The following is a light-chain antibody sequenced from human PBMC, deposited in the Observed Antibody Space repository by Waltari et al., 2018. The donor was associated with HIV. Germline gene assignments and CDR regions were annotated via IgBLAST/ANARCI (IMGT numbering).Light chain of an antibody. CDR2: NVN. J-gene: IGLJ3*02. Sequence: QSALIQPPSVSGSPGRSVTISCTGTSNHVGNFDSVSSYQHQPGTVPKPMIYNVNTRPSGVPDRFSGSKSGNPASMTISGLQAEDGDNYCCYSSSGSAPCVFGGRTKLTVL. CDR3: YSSSGSAPCV. CDR1: SNHVGNFDS. V-gene: IGLV2-11*01.